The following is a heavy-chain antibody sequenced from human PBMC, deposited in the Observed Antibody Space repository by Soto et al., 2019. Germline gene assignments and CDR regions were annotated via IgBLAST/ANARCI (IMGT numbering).Heavy chain of an antibody. Sequence: QVQLVESGGGVVQPGRSLRLSCAASGFTFSSYAMHWVRQAPGKGLEWVAVISYDGSNKYYPDSVKGRFTISRDNSKNTLYLQRNSLRAEDTAVDYCARPLWRDDYKWGYFDLGGRGTLVTVSS. CDR3: ARPLWRDDYKWGYFDL. CDR2: ISYDGSNK. J-gene: IGHJ2*01. D-gene: IGHD4-4*01. CDR1: GFTFSSYA. V-gene: IGHV3-30-3*01.